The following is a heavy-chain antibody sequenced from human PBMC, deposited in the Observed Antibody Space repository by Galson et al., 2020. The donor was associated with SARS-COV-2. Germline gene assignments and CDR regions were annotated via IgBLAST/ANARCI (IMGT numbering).Heavy chain of an antibody. CDR2: VNPNSGAT. CDR1: GFTFTGYY. D-gene: IGHD2-15*01. Sequence: ASVKVSCKTSGFTFTGYYIYWVRQAPGQGLEWMGWVNPNSGATYYAQKFRDRITLTRDMSSSTVYMELDFLRSDDTALYYCARELLPVRPSNSRFDSWGQGTLVSVSS. CDR3: ARELLPVRPSNSRFDS. V-gene: IGHV1-2*02. J-gene: IGHJ4*02.